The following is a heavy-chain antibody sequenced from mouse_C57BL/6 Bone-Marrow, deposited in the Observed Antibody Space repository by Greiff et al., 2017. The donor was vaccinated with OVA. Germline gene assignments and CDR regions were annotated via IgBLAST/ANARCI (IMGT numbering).Heavy chain of an antibody. CDR1: GYSFTDYN. CDR3: SRTNYDEGRYYCDY. CDR2: INPNYGTT. D-gene: IGHD2-4*01. J-gene: IGHJ2*01. Sequence: EVQLQQSGPELVKPGASVKISCKASGYSFTDYNMNWVKQSNGKSLEWIGVINPNYGTTSYNQKFKGKATLTVDKSSSTAYMQLNSLTSEDSAVYYCSRTNYDEGRYYCDYWGQGTTLTVSS. V-gene: IGHV1-39*01.